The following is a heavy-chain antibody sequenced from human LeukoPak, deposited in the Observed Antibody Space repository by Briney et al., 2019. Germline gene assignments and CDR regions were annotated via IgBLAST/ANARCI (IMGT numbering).Heavy chain of an antibody. D-gene: IGHD4-17*01. Sequence: ASVKVSCKASGYTFTSYYMHWVRQTPGQGLEWMGIINPSGGSTRYAQKFQGRVTMTRDTSTSTVYMELSSLRSEDTAVYYCARNPVTTKYFDYWGQGTLVTVSS. V-gene: IGHV1-46*01. CDR2: INPSGGST. J-gene: IGHJ4*02. CDR1: GYTFTSYY. CDR3: ARNPVTTKYFDY.